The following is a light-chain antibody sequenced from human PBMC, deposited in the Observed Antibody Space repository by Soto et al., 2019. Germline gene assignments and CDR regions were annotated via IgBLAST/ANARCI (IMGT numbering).Light chain of an antibody. V-gene: IGKV1-5*01. J-gene: IGKJ1*01. CDR2: DAS. CDR1: QSIRSW. CDR3: QQYDSFSKT. Sequence: DIQMTQSPSTLSASVGDRVTITCRASQSIRSWLAWYQQKPGKAPQLLIYDASNLESGVPSRFSGSGSGTEFTLTISSLQPDDFSTDYRQQYDSFSKTFGRGTKV.